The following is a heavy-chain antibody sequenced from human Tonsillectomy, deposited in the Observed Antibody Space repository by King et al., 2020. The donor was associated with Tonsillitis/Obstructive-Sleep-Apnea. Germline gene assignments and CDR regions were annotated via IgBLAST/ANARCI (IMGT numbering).Heavy chain of an antibody. CDR3: AKEQLDRPVPAATEAGDFVLRQYYYYYMDV. Sequence: VQLVESGGGLVQPGGSLRLSCAASGFTFSNYAMSWVRQAPGKGLEWVSAISGSGGGTYYADSVKGRFTISRDNSKNTLCLQMNSLRADDTAVYYCAKEQLDRPVPAATEAGDFVLRQYYYYYMDVWGKGTTVTVSS. CDR2: ISGSGGGT. V-gene: IGHV3-23*04. J-gene: IGHJ6*03. D-gene: IGHD2-2*01. CDR1: GFTFSNYA.